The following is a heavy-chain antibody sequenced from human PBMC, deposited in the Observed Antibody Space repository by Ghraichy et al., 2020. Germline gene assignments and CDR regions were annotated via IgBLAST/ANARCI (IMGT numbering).Heavy chain of an antibody. V-gene: IGHV3-9*01. CDR3: AASTTLSGGGSFGFDY. J-gene: IGHJ4*02. Sequence: GGSLRLSCAASGFTFDDYAMHWVRQAPGKGLEWVSGISWNSGSIGYADSVKGRFTISRDNAKNSLYLQMNSLRAEDTALYYCAASTTLSGGGSFGFDYWGQGTLVTVSS. CDR1: GFTFDDYA. D-gene: IGHD2-15*01. CDR2: ISWNSGSI.